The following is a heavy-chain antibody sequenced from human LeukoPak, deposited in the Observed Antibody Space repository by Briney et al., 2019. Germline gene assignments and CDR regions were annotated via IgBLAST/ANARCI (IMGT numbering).Heavy chain of an antibody. Sequence: PGRSLRLSCSASGFTVSSYWMHWVRQAPGKGLVWVSRINSDGSSTTYADSVKGRFTVSRDNSKNTLYLQMNSLRAEDTAVYYCARARNDYDSNGFSTLDYWGQGTLVTVSS. CDR3: ARARNDYDSNGFSTLDY. J-gene: IGHJ4*02. V-gene: IGHV3-74*01. CDR2: INSDGSST. D-gene: IGHD3-22*01. CDR1: GFTVSSYW.